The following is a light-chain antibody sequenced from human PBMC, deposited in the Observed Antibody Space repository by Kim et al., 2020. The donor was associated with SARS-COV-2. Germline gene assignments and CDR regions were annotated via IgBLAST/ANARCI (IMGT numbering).Light chain of an antibody. CDR3: QSYDSRLSGWV. Sequence: RVTISCTGSIANFGVGYDVHWYQKIPGTAPQLLIYGNTHRPSGVPDRFSGSKSGTTASLVITGLQAEDEADYYCQSYDSRLSGWVFGGGTQLTVL. V-gene: IGLV1-40*01. CDR2: GNT. CDR1: IANFGVGYD. J-gene: IGLJ3*02.